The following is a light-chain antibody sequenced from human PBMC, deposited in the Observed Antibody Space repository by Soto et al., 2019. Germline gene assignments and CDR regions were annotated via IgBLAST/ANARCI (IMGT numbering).Light chain of an antibody. CDR3: QQSNCAPAT. CDR2: GSS. CDR1: QSVISS. V-gene: IGKV3-20*01. J-gene: IGKJ5*01. Sequence: IVVTQSPSLLSVSPGERVTLSCRASQSVISSIAWYQQKLGQSPRLVIDGSSNRAAGSPDRFSGSGSGTDFTLTVSRLEPEDFAMYYCQQSNCAPATLGQATRLETK.